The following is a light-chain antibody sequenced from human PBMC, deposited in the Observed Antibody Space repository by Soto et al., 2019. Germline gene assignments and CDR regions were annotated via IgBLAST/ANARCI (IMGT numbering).Light chain of an antibody. Sequence: EIVMTQSPATLSVSPGESATLSCRASQSVGTNLAWYQQKPGQAPGLLISGASTRATGIPARFSGSGSGTEFTLTISSLQYEDFAIYYCQQYDNWPQLTFGGGTKLEIK. V-gene: IGKV3-15*01. CDR1: QSVGTN. J-gene: IGKJ4*01. CDR3: QQYDNWPQLT. CDR2: GAS.